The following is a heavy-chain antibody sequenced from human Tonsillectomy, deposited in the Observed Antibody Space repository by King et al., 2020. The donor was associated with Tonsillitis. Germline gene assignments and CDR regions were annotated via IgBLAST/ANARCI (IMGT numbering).Heavy chain of an antibody. CDR3: ARALTVTAYYYYGIDV. Sequence: VQLVESGGGVVQPGRSLRLSCAASGFTFSSYAMHWVRQAPGKGLEWVAVISYDGSNKYYADSVKGRFTISRDNSKNTLYLQMNSLRAEDTAVYYCARALTVTAYYYYGIDVWGQGTTVTVSS. CDR2: ISYDGSNK. D-gene: IGHD4-17*01. J-gene: IGHJ6*02. CDR1: GFTFSSYA. V-gene: IGHV3-30-3*01.